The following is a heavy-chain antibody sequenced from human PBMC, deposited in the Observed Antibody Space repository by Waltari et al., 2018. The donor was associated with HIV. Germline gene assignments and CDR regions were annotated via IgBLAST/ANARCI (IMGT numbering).Heavy chain of an antibody. Sequence: EVQLVESGGGLVQHGGSLRLSCAASGFTFSSYWMSWVRQAPGKGLDWVANIKQDGSEKYYVDSVKGRFTISRDNAKNSLYLQMNSLRAEDTAVYYCARVGLVADSGWYYYYYYGMDVWGQGTTVTVSS. J-gene: IGHJ6*02. CDR1: GFTFSSYW. V-gene: IGHV3-7*01. CDR3: ARVGLVADSGWYYYYYYGMDV. CDR2: IKQDGSEK. D-gene: IGHD6-19*01.